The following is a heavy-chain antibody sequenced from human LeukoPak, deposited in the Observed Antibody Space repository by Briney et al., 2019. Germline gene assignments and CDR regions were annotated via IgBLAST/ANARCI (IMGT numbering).Heavy chain of an antibody. CDR2: ISSSGSTI. CDR1: GFTFSSYD. Sequence: GGSLRLSCAASGFTFSSYDMNWVRQAPGKGLEWVSYISSSGSTIYYADSVKGRFTISRDNAKNSLYLQMNSLRAEDTAVYYCARDQYGSGDGYYMDVWGKGTTVTISS. J-gene: IGHJ6*03. CDR3: ARDQYGSGDGYYMDV. V-gene: IGHV3-48*03. D-gene: IGHD3-10*01.